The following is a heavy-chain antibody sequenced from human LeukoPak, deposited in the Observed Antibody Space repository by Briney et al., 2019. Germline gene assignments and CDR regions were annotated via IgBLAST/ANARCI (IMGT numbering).Heavy chain of an antibody. J-gene: IGHJ3*02. CDR1: GYTLTDLA. D-gene: IGHD6-13*01. Sequence: ASVKVSCKVSGYTLTDLAMHWVRQAPGKGLEWLGGFDPEDGETIYAQKFQGRVTMTEDTSTETAYMELSSLRSEDTAVYYCATLYSSSSHDAFDIWGQGTVVTVSS. V-gene: IGHV1-24*01. CDR2: FDPEDGET. CDR3: ATLYSSSSHDAFDI.